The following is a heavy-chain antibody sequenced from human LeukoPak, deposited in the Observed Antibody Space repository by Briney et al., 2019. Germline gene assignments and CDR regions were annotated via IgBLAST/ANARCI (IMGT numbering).Heavy chain of an antibody. CDR3: ARDSSGWYPGY. V-gene: IGHV1-18*01. CDR1: GYTFINYG. D-gene: IGHD6-19*01. J-gene: IGHJ4*02. CDR2: ISAYNGNT. Sequence: ASVKVSCKASGYTFINYGISWVRQAPGQGLEWMGWISAYNGNTNYAQKLQGRVTMTTDTSTSTAYMELRSLRSDDTAVYYCARDSSGWYPGYWGQGTLVTVSS.